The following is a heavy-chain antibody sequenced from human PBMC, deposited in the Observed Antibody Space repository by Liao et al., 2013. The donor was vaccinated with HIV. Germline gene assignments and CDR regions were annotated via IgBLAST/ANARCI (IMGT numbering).Heavy chain of an antibody. CDR1: GGSISSGGYS. D-gene: IGHD3-9*01. CDR3: ARDAYFDWDNWFDP. V-gene: IGHV4-30-2*01. Sequence: QLQLQESGSGLVKPSQTLSLTCAVSGGSISSGGYSWSWIRQPPGKGLEWIGYIYHSGSTSYNPSLKSRVSISLDTSKNQFSLKLTSVTAADTAVYYCARDAYFDWDNWFDPWGQGTLVTVSS. J-gene: IGHJ5*02. CDR2: IYHSGST.